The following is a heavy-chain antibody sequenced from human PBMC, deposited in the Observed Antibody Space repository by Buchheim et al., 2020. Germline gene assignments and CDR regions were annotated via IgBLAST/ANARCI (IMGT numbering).Heavy chain of an antibody. V-gene: IGHV4-30-4*01. D-gene: IGHD4-17*01. CDR2: IYYSGST. J-gene: IGHJ5*02. Sequence: QVQLQESGPGLVKPSQTLSLTCTVSGGPISSGDYYWSWIRQPPGKGLEWIGYIYYSGSTYYNPPPKSRVTITVEPSKNQVSLKLSSVTAADTAVYYCARVRTTVTAFDPWGQGTL. CDR1: GGPISSGDYY. CDR3: ARVRTTVTAFDP.